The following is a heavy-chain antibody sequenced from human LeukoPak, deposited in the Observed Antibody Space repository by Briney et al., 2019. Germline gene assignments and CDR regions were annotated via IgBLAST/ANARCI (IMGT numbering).Heavy chain of an antibody. Sequence: GGSLRLSCATSGFTFDDYAMHWVRQAPGQGLEWVSLISGDGGDTYYADSVKGRFTISRDNSKNSLYLQMHSLRTEDTALYYCAKDDTLIGSYIPWFDPWGQGTLVTVSS. CDR1: GFTFDDYA. D-gene: IGHD3-9*01. CDR3: AKDDTLIGSYIPWFDP. V-gene: IGHV3-43*02. CDR2: ISGDGGDT. J-gene: IGHJ5*02.